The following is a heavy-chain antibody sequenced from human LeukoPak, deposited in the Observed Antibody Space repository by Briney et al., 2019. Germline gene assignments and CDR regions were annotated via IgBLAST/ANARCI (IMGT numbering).Heavy chain of an antibody. V-gene: IGHV3-72*01. CDR3: TRVRHGDYFDY. J-gene: IGHJ4*02. CDR2: TRNKPNGYTA. D-gene: IGHD4-17*01. CDR1: RFSLPYHY. Sequence: GGSLRLSCASSRFSLPYHYMDWVRQAPGKGLEWVGRTRNKPNGYTADYGTSVKGRFNVSSDDSENSLYLQMNSLKTEDTAVYYCTRVRHGDYFDYWGQGNLVTVSS.